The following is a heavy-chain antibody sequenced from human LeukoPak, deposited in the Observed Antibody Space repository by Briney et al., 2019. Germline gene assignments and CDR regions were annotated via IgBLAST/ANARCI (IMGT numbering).Heavy chain of an antibody. CDR2: INHSGST. CDR1: GGSFSGYY. J-gene: IGHJ4*02. Sequence: SETLSLTCSVYGGSFSGYYWSWIRHPPGKGLEWIGEINHSGSTNYNPSLKSRVTISVDTSKNQFSLKLSSVTAADTAVYYCARVRREYSSGWYFFDYWGQGTLVTVSS. D-gene: IGHD6-19*01. CDR3: ARVRREYSSGWYFFDY. V-gene: IGHV4-34*01.